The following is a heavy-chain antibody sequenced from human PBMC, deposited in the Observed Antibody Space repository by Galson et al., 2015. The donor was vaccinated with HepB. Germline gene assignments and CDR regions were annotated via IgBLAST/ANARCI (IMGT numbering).Heavy chain of an antibody. CDR1: GYTLTELS. CDR3: ATVARGSYLKNWFDP. D-gene: IGHD1-26*01. V-gene: IGHV1-24*01. J-gene: IGHJ5*02. CDR2: FDPEDGET. Sequence: SVKVSCKVSGYTLTELSMHWVRQAPGKGLEWMGGFDPEDGETIYAQKFQGRVTMTEDTSTDTAYMELSSLRSEDTAVYYCATVARGSYLKNWFDPWGQGTLVTVSS.